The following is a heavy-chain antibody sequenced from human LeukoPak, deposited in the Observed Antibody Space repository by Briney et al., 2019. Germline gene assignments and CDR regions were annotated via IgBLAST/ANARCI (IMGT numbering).Heavy chain of an antibody. V-gene: IGHV4-61*01. CDR3: ARGRTSIAVAGPGIYYYYGMDV. CDR1: GGSVSSGSYY. J-gene: IGHJ6*02. D-gene: IGHD6-19*01. CDR2: IYYSGST. Sequence: SETLSLTCTVSGGSVSSGSYYWSWIRQPPGKGLEWIGYIYYSGSTNYNPSLKSRVTISVDTSKNQFSLKLSSVTAADTAVYYCARGRTSIAVAGPGIYYYYGMDVWGQGTTVTVSS.